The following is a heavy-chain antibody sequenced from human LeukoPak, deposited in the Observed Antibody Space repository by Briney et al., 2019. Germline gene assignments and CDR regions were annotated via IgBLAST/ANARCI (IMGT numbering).Heavy chain of an antibody. J-gene: IGHJ6*02. D-gene: IGHD5-24*01. Sequence: GGSLRLSCAASGFTFSSYWMSWVRQAPGKGLEWVANIKQDGSEKYYVDSVKGRFTISRDNAKNSLYLQMNSLRAEDTAVYYCAREKIEMATIVYYYYYYGMDVWGQGATVTVSS. CDR2: IKQDGSEK. CDR1: GFTFSSYW. CDR3: AREKIEMATIVYYYYYYGMDV. V-gene: IGHV3-7*03.